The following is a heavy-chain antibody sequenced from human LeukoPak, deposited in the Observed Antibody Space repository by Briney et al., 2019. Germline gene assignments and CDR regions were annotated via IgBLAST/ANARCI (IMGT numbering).Heavy chain of an antibody. Sequence: GRSLRLSCAASGFTFNSYEMSWVRQAPGRGLEWVSYISSSGNTIYYADSVRGRFTISRDNAKNSLYLQMNSLRVEDTAVYFCASGPYDFWGQGTLVTVSS. CDR1: GFTFNSYE. CDR3: ASGPYDF. J-gene: IGHJ4*02. V-gene: IGHV3-48*03. CDR2: ISSSGNTI.